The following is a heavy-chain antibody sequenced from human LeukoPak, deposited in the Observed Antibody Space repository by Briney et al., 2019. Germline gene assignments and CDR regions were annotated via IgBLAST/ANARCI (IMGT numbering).Heavy chain of an antibody. V-gene: IGHV3-23*01. CDR1: GYSISSGF. D-gene: IGHD1-26*01. CDR2: ISGSGGST. J-gene: IGHJ5*02. Sequence: ETLSLTCTVSGYSISSGFYWGWIRQPPGKGLEWVSAISGSGGSTYYADSVKGRFTISRDNSKNTLYLQMNSLRAEDTAVYYCAKELPSGRYSDFDHWGQGTLVTVSS. CDR3: AKELPSGRYSDFDH.